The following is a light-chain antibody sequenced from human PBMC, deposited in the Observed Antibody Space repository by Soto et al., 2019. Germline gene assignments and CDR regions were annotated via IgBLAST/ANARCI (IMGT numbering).Light chain of an antibody. Sequence: QSALTQPASVSASPGQSITISCTGTSSNVGGYNYVSWFQQHPGKVPKLMIYEVTNRPSGVSNRFSGSKSGNTASLTISGLHAEDEADYYCSSYTSRTTWVFGGGTKLTVL. CDR1: SSNVGGYNY. V-gene: IGLV2-14*01. CDR3: SSYTSRTTWV. CDR2: EVT. J-gene: IGLJ3*02.